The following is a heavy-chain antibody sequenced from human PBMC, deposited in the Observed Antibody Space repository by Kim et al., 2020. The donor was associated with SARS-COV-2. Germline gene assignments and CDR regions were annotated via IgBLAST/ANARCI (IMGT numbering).Heavy chain of an antibody. J-gene: IGHJ5*02. CDR2: QDGSQK. Sequence: QDGSQKYYVDSVKGRFTISRDNAKNSLYLQMNSLRVDDTAVYYCAILYSSWGQGTLVTVSS. CDR3: AILYSS. V-gene: IGHV3-7*01. D-gene: IGHD2-21*01.